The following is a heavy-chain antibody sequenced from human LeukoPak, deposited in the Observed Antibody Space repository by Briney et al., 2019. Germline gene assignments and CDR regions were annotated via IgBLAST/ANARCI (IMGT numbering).Heavy chain of an antibody. CDR1: KFTFSDSY. Sequence: GGSLRLSCAAPKFTFSDSYMGWIRQAPGKGLERVSYISSSGTTMYYADSVKGRFTISRDNAKNSLYLQMNSLRAEDTAVYYCARAAGSYAFDIWGQGTMVTVSS. D-gene: IGHD3-10*01. J-gene: IGHJ3*02. CDR2: ISSSGTTM. CDR3: ARAAGSYAFDI. V-gene: IGHV3-11*04.